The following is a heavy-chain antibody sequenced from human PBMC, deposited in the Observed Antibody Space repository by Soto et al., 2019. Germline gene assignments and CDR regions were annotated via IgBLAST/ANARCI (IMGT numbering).Heavy chain of an antibody. Sequence: SETLSLTCSVSGGSISNGGYYWNWVRQHPGKGLEWIGYIHYSGSTWYNPSLESRVTISVDTSKDQFSLKLRSVTAADTAVYYCARGRGSGSYAAHYLDSWGQGTLVTVSS. J-gene: IGHJ4*01. CDR3: ARGRGSGSYAAHYLDS. D-gene: IGHD3-10*01. V-gene: IGHV4-31*03. CDR2: IHYSGST. CDR1: GGSISNGGYY.